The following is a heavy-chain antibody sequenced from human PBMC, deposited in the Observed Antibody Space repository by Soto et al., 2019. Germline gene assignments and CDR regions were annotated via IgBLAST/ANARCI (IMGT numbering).Heavy chain of an antibody. V-gene: IGHV1-18*01. Sequence: QIQLVQSGADVKKPGASVKVSCKASGYTFSSYHITWVRQAPGQGREWMGWISAYNGNTNYAQNLQGRVTMSADPSTSIADVARRSLRSDDPAVYYCAPVPPPADHWRQRTLVTASS. J-gene: IGHJ4*02. CDR1: GYTFSSYH. CDR3: APVPPPADH. CDR2: ISAYNGNT.